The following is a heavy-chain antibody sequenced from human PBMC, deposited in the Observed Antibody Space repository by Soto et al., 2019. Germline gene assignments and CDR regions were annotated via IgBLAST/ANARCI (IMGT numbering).Heavy chain of an antibody. V-gene: IGHV3-74*01. Sequence: PGGSLRLSCAASGFTFSSYWMHWVRQAPGKGLVWVSRINSDGSSTSYADSVKGRFTISRDNAKNTLYLQMNSLRAEDTAVYYCARAHYSTYYYYYYGMDVWGQGTTVTVSS. J-gene: IGHJ6*02. CDR3: ARAHYSTYYYYYYGMDV. CDR1: GFTFSSYW. CDR2: INSDGSST. D-gene: IGHD4-4*01.